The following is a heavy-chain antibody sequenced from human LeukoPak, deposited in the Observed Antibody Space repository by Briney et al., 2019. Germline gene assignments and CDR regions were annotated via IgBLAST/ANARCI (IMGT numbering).Heavy chain of an antibody. CDR2: VSSDGGST. CDR1: GFTFSYYA. Sequence: GGSLRLSCSASGFTFSYYAMHWVRQPPGKGLEYVSGVSSDGGSTYSADSVEGRFTISRNNSKNTLYLQMSGLRGEDTAVYYCVRALSSTVTTKRKFDDWGQGTLVTVSS. V-gene: IGHV3-64D*06. CDR3: VRALSSTVTTKRKFDD. J-gene: IGHJ4*02. D-gene: IGHD4-17*01.